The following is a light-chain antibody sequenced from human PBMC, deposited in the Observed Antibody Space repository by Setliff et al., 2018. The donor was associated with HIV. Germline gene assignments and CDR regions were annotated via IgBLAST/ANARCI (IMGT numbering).Light chain of an antibody. CDR2: DNH. CDR3: GAWDTSLAVDV. Sequence: QSVLTQPPSVSAAPGQKVSISCSGSRSNIGDRSVSWYQHLPGTAPKLLIHDNHERPSGIPERFSGSTSGTSATLAIRGLQTGDEAEYYCGAWDTSLAVDVFGTGTKVTVL. CDR1: RSNIGDRS. J-gene: IGLJ1*01. V-gene: IGLV1-51*01.